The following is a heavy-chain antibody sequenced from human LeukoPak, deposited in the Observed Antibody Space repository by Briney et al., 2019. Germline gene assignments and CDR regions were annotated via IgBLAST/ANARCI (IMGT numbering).Heavy chain of an antibody. D-gene: IGHD6-19*01. CDR1: GGSISSYY. V-gene: IGHV4-4*09. J-gene: IGHJ6*03. CDR3: ARRLGIAVAGTVDYYYYYYMDV. Sequence: SETLSLTCTVSGGSISSYYWSWIRQPPGKGLEWIGYIYTSGSTNYNPSLKSRVTISVDTSKNQFSLKLSSVTAADTAVYYCARRLGIAVAGTVDYYYYYYMDVWGKGTTVTVSS. CDR2: IYTSGST.